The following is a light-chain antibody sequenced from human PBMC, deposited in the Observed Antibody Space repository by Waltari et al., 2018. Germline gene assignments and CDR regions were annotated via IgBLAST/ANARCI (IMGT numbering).Light chain of an antibody. Sequence: DIDMTQSPSTLSASVGERVTITCRASQSVNTNLAWYQQKPGKAPKVLIHKVSRLESGVPSRFSGSQSGTEFTFTISILQADDFATYYCQQYNSYPLIFGGGTTVEIK. CDR1: QSVNTN. CDR3: QQYNSYPLI. V-gene: IGKV1-5*03. J-gene: IGKJ4*01. CDR2: KVS.